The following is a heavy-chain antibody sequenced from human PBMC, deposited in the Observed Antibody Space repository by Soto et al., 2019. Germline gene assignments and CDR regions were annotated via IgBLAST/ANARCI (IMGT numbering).Heavy chain of an antibody. Sequence: PSETLSLTCTVSGGSISSYYWSWIRQPPGKGLEWIGYIYYSGSTNYNPSLKSRVTISVDTSKNQFSPKLSSVTAADTAVYYCARLYYDSSGYYSHDAFDIWGQGTLVTVS. CDR1: GGSISSYY. J-gene: IGHJ3*02. CDR2: IYYSGST. D-gene: IGHD3-22*01. CDR3: ARLYYDSSGYYSHDAFDI. V-gene: IGHV4-59*01.